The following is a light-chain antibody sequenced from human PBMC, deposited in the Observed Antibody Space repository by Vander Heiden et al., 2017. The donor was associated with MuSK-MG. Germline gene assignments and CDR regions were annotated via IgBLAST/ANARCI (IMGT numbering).Light chain of an antibody. Sequence: QSVLTQPPSASGAPGQRVTISCSGSSSNIGSNTVNCYHQLPGTAPPLLIVCNNQRPSGVPARFSCATSGTSASPVTSARQSEDEADEYGSDSHDSMNAHVVFGTGTKLTGL. CDR3: SDSHDSMNAHVV. J-gene: IGLJ2*01. V-gene: IGLV1-44*01. CDR2: CNN. CDR1: SSNIGSNT.